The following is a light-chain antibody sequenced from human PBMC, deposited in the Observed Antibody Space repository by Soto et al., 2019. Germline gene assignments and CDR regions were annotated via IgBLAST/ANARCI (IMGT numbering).Light chain of an antibody. J-gene: IGLJ2*01. CDR2: EVS. Sequence: QSALTQPASVSGSPGQSITISCTGTSSDVGGYNYVSWYQQHPGKAPKLMIYEVSNRPSGVSNRFSGSKSGNTASLTISGLQAEDEEDYYCSSYTSSSTHVVFGGGTQLTVL. CDR1: SSDVGGYNY. CDR3: SSYTSSSTHVV. V-gene: IGLV2-14*01.